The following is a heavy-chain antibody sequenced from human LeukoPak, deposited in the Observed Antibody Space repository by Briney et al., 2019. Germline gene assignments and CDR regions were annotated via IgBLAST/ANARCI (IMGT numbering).Heavy chain of an antibody. V-gene: IGHV4-31*03. J-gene: IGHJ4*02. Sequence: SETLSLTCTVSGGSLSSGGYYWSWIRQHPGKGLGWIGYIYYSGSTYYNPSLKSRVTISVDTSKNQFSLKLSSVTAADTAVYYCARDRLWFGESDWGQGTLVTVSS. CDR2: IYYSGST. CDR1: GGSLSSGGYY. D-gene: IGHD3-10*01. CDR3: ARDRLWFGESD.